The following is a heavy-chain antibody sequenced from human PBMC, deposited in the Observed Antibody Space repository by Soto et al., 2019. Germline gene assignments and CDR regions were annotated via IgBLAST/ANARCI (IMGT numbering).Heavy chain of an antibody. CDR2: ISGSGGRT. CDR1: GCPFSSYA. V-gene: IGHV3-23*01. J-gene: IGHJ3*02. Sequence: GSLILSCVASGCPFSSYAMSWFRQTPGKGLEWVSGISGSGGRTYYADSVKGRFTISRDNSNNTLSLQMHILRVEDTAVYFCAKGGYYSLFDIWGQGTMVTVSS. CDR3: AKGGYYSLFDI. D-gene: IGHD3-16*01.